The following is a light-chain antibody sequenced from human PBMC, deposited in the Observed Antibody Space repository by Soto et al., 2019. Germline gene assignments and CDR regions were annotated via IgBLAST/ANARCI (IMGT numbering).Light chain of an antibody. Sequence: DIQMTQSPSSVSASVGDRVTITCRASHDISSWLTWYQQKPGKVPKLLIYAASNLKSGVPSRFSGSGSGTDFTLTISSLQPEDFATYYCQQSNYLPLTFGGGTKVDIK. J-gene: IGKJ4*01. V-gene: IGKV1-12*01. CDR1: HDISSW. CDR3: QQSNYLPLT. CDR2: AAS.